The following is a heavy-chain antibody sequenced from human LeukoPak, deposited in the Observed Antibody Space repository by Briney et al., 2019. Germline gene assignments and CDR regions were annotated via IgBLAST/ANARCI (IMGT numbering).Heavy chain of an antibody. J-gene: IGHJ4*02. Sequence: SETLSLTCTVSGGSISSSSYYWGWIRQPPGKGLEWIGSIYYSGSTYYNPSLKSRVTISLDTSKNQVSLKLSSVTAADTAVYYCARDQGAGRNYFDYWGQGTLVTVSS. CDR1: GGSISSSSYY. CDR2: IYYSGST. V-gene: IGHV4-39*07. D-gene: IGHD1-26*01. CDR3: ARDQGAGRNYFDY.